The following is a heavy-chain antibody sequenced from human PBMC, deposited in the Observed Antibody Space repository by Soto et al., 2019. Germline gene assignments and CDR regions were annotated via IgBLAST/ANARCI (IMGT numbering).Heavy chain of an antibody. D-gene: IGHD5-18*01. CDR1: GYTFTDHF. V-gene: IGHV5-51*01. CDR3: ARLVDTAMVYDY. Sequence: GESLKISCQVSGYTFTDHFIAWVRQMPGKGLEWLGLIFPGDSETKYSPSFQGQVTISVDNSISTTYLQWSSLKTSDSAIYYCARLVDTAMVYDYWGQGTLVTVSS. J-gene: IGHJ4*02. CDR2: IFPGDSET.